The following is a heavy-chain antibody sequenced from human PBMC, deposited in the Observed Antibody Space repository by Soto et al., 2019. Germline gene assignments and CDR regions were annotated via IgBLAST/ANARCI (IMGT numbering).Heavy chain of an antibody. CDR1: GGSFNTYY. CDR3: PRTRENSGLFSERTYYFDY. D-gene: IGHD6-19*01. V-gene: IGHV4-34*01. Sequence: SETLSLTCAVYGGSFNTYYWRWTWIRQPPGKGLEWIGEINHSGSTNYNPSLKSRVTISVDTSKNQFSLKLSSVTAADTAVYSCPRTRENSGLFSERTYYFDYWGQGTLVTVSS. J-gene: IGHJ4*02. CDR2: INHSGST.